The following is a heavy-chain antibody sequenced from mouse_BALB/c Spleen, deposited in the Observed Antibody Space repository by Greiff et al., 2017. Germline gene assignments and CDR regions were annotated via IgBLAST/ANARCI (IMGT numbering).Heavy chain of an antibody. CDR3: ARQGYDYDGAMDY. J-gene: IGHJ4*01. CDR1: GFTFSSYA. CDR2: ISSGGSYT. Sequence: EVQLVESGGGLVKPGGSLKLSCAASGFTFSSYAMSWVRQTPEKRLEWVATISSGGSYTYYPDSVKGRFTISRDNAKNTLYLQLSSLRSEDTAMYYCARQGYDYDGAMDYWGQGTSVTVSS. D-gene: IGHD2-4*01. V-gene: IGHV5-9-3*01.